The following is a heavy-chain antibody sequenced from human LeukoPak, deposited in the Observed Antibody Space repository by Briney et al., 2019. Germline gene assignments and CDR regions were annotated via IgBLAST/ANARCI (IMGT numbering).Heavy chain of an antibody. J-gene: IGHJ4*02. D-gene: IGHD3-10*01. CDR1: GFSFSSHA. CDR3: AKERSGSPSDY. Sequence: GGSLRLSCAASGFSFSSHAMTWVRQAPGKGLEWVSTVSGSGGTTYYADSVKGRFTISRDNSKNMLYLQMSSLRADDTAVYYCAKERSGSPSDYWARGPWSPSPQ. CDR2: VSGSGGTT. V-gene: IGHV3-23*01.